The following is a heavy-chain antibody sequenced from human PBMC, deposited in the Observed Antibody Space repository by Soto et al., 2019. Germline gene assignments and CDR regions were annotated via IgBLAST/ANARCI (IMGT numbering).Heavy chain of an antibody. D-gene: IGHD3-3*02. CDR3: ARDDAFDNENGFDM. J-gene: IGHJ3*02. V-gene: IGHV3-33*01. CDR2: IVSDGSAI. CDR1: GFPFSFYG. Sequence: GGSLRLSCAVSGFPFSFYGFHWVRQSPGKGLEWLGVIVSDGSAIYHADSLEGRFFISRDNSKDILYLQMNSLRVEDTAVYYCARDDAFDNENGFDMWGQGTMVTVS.